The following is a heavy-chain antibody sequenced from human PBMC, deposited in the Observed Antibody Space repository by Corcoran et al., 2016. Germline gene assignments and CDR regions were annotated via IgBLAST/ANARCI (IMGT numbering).Heavy chain of an antibody. V-gene: IGHV3-15*07. Sequence: EVQLVESGGGLVKPGGSLRLSCAASGFTFSNAWMNWVRQAPGKGLEWVGRIKSKTDGGTTDYAAPVKGRFTISRDDSKNTLYLQMNSLKTEDTAVYYCTTGPLNLYDSSGYYPGAFDIWGQGTMVTVSS. J-gene: IGHJ3*02. CDR2: IKSKTDGGTT. CDR3: TTGPLNLYDSSGYYPGAFDI. CDR1: GFTFSNAW. D-gene: IGHD3-22*01.